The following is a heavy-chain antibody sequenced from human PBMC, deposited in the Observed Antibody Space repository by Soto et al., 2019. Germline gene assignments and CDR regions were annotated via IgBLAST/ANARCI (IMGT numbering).Heavy chain of an antibody. CDR3: AREKSRGWRAGVDY. CDR1: GGSISSSSYY. CDR2: IYYSGST. J-gene: IGHJ4*02. D-gene: IGHD6-19*01. V-gene: IGHV4-39*02. Sequence: SSETLSLTCTVSGGSISSSSYYWGWIRQPPGEGLEWIGSIYYSGSTYYNPSLKSRVTISVDTSKNQFSLKLSSVTAADTAVYYCAREKSRGWRAGVDYWGQGTLVTVSS.